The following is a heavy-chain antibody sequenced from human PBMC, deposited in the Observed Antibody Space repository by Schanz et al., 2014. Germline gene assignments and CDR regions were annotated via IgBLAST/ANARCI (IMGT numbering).Heavy chain of an antibody. V-gene: IGHV4-59*01. CDR2: IYYSGST. CDR1: GGSISTYY. Sequence: QVQLQESGPGVVKPSETLSLTCTVSGGSISTYYWSWIRQSPGKGLEWIGYIYYSGSTDYNPSLKSRVTMSVDTSKNQFSLKLSSVTAADTAVYYCARARFTGYYMDVWGQGTAVTVSS. J-gene: IGHJ6*02. CDR3: ARARFTGYYMDV. D-gene: IGHD3-9*01.